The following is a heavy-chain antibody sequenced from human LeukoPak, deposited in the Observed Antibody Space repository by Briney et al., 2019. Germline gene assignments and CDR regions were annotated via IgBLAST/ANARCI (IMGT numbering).Heavy chain of an antibody. D-gene: IGHD6-19*01. V-gene: IGHV5-51*01. CDR3: ARLLEGVAGTWGY. Sequence: HGESLKISCKGSGYSFSTYWIAWVRLMPGKGLEWMGIIYPGDSDTRYSPSFQGQVTISADKSITTAYLQWNSLRASDTAMYYCARLLEGVAGTWGYWGQGTLVTVSS. J-gene: IGHJ4*02. CDR2: IYPGDSDT. CDR1: GYSFSTYW.